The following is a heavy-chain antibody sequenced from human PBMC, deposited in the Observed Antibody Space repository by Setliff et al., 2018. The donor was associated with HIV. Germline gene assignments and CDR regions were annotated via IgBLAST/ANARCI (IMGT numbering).Heavy chain of an antibody. CDR1: GYTFPSYD. Sequence: ASVKVSCKASGYTFPSYDIYWVRQATGQGLEWMGWMNPNSGNTGYAQKFQGRVTMTRDTSTSTAYMEMSSLRSEDTDVYYCARDLGYSYGRARLGVFDIWGQGTLVTVSS. CDR3: ARDLGYSYGRARLGVFDI. CDR2: MNPNSGNT. V-gene: IGHV1-8*02. J-gene: IGHJ3*02. D-gene: IGHD5-18*01.